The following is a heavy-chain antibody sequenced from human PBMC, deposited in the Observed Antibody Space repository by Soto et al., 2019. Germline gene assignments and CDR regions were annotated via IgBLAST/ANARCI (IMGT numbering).Heavy chain of an antibody. CDR1: GGSISSGGYY. J-gene: IGHJ4*02. Sequence: SETLSLTCTVSGGSISSGGYYWSWIRQHPGKGLEWIGYIYYSGCTYYNPSLKSRVTISVDTSKNQFSLKLSSVTAADTAVYYCARSGYSYGPNPLLYWGQGTLVTVS. D-gene: IGHD5-18*01. CDR3: ARSGYSYGPNPLLY. V-gene: IGHV4-31*03. CDR2: IYYSGCT.